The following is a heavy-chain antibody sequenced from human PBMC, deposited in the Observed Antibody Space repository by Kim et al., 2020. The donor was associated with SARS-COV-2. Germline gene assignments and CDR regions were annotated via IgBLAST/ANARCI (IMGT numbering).Heavy chain of an antibody. CDR2: INPNSGGT. CDR3: ARGCCSGGSCYADAFDI. D-gene: IGHD2-15*01. V-gene: IGHV1-2*06. CDR1: GYTFTGYY. J-gene: IGHJ3*02. Sequence: ASVKVSCKASGYTFTGYYMHWVRQAPGQGLEWMGRINPNSGGTNYAQKFQGRVTMTRDTSISTAYMELSRLRSDDTAVYYCARGCCSGGSCYADAFDIWGQGTMVTVSS.